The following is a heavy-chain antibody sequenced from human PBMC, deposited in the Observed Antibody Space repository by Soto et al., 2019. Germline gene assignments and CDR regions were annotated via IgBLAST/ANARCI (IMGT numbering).Heavy chain of an antibody. J-gene: IGHJ3*01. CDR3: APSRRSSGDAFDF. CDR2: IYWNDDE. D-gene: IGHD6-6*01. V-gene: IGHV2-5*01. CDR1: GFSLTTSGVG. Sequence: QITLKESGPALVKPTQTLTLTCTFSGFSLTTSGVGVGWIRQPPGKALEWLVLIYWNDDERYSPSLRSRLTITKDTSKNQVVLTMTNMDAVDTATYYWAPSRRSSGDAFDFWGQGTMVTVSS.